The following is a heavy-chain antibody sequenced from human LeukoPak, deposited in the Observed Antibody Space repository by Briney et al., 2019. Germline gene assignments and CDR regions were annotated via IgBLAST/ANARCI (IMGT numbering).Heavy chain of an antibody. J-gene: IGHJ4*02. CDR2: LSYDGSNK. CDR3: ARESDDYGDY. CDR1: GFTFSSYA. Sequence: GGSLRLSCAASGFTFSSYAMHWVRQAPGKGLEWVAVLSYDGSNKYYADSVKGRFTISRDNSKNTLYLQMNSLRAEDTAVYYCARESDDYGDYWGQGTLVTVSS. V-gene: IGHV3-30-3*01. D-gene: IGHD2-21*01.